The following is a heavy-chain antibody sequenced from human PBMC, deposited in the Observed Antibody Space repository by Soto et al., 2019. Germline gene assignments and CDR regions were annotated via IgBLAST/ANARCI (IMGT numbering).Heavy chain of an antibody. CDR1: GGTFSSYA. CDR3: ARDLDCSGGSCYGWFDP. CDR2: IIPIFGTA. D-gene: IGHD2-15*01. Sequence: QVQLVQSGAEVKKPGSSVKVSCKASGGTFSSYAISWVRQAPGQGLEWMGGIIPIFGTANYAQKFQGRVTITADESTSTAYMERSSLRSEDTAVYYCARDLDCSGGSCYGWFDPWGQGTLVTVSS. J-gene: IGHJ5*02. V-gene: IGHV1-69*01.